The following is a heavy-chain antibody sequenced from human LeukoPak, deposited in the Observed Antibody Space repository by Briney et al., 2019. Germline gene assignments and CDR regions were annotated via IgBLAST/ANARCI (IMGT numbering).Heavy chain of an antibody. CDR1: TFTSXG. J-gene: IGHJ3*02. V-gene: IGHV7-4-1*02. CDR3: AXXXXXXXXXXXXXXNXXXXI. CDR2: INTNTGNP. Sequence: TFTSXGISWVRQAPGQGLEWMGWINTNTGNPTYAQGFTGRFVFSLDTSFSTAYLQISSLKAEDTAVYYCAXXXXXXXXXXXXXXNXXXXIWGQGXMXTVSS.